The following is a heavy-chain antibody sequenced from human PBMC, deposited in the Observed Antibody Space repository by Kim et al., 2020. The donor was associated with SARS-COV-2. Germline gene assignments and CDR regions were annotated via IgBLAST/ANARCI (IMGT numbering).Heavy chain of an antibody. V-gene: IGHV3-11*01. D-gene: IGHD6-13*01. CDR3: ARASSSWYYYYYGMDV. J-gene: IGHJ6*02. Sequence: GSLRLSCAASGFTFSDYYMSWIRQAPGKGLEWVSYISSSGSTIYYADSVKGRFTISRDNAKNSLYLQMNSLRAEDTAVYYCARASSSWYYYYYGMDVWGQGTTVTVSS. CDR2: ISSSGSTI. CDR1: GFTFSDYY.